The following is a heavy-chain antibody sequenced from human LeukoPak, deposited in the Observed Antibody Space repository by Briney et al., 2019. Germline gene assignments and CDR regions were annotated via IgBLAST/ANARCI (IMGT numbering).Heavy chain of an antibody. V-gene: IGHV3-30*02. D-gene: IGHD2-2*01. CDR3: AKDFYIVVVPAADPDAFDI. Sequence: GGSLRLSCAASGFTFSSYGMHWVRQAPGKGLEWVAFIRYDGSNKYYADSVKGRFTISRDNSKNTLYLQMNSLRAEDTAVYYCAKDFYIVVVPAADPDAFDIWGQGTMVTVSS. J-gene: IGHJ3*02. CDR1: GFTFSSYG. CDR2: IRYDGSNK.